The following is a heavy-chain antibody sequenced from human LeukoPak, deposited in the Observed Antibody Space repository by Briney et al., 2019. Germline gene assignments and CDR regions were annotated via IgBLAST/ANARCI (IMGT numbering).Heavy chain of an antibody. CDR3: ARGKLGYCSGGSCYGGDYMDV. D-gene: IGHD2-15*01. CDR2: INHSGST. Sequence: SQTLSLTCAVYGGSFSGYYWSWIRQPPGKGLEWIGEINHSGSTNYNPSLKSRVTISVGTSKNQFSLKLSSVTAADTAVYYCARGKLGYCSGGSCYGGDYMDVWGKGTTVTVSS. V-gene: IGHV4-34*01. CDR1: GGSFSGYY. J-gene: IGHJ6*03.